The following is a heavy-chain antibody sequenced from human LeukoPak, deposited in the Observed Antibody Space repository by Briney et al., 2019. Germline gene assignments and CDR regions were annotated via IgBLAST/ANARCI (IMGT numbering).Heavy chain of an antibody. CDR3: AKAACGGDCYSSVGRVFAFDI. CDR2: IYSGGST. V-gene: IGHV3-53*01. D-gene: IGHD2-21*01. CDR1: GFTVSSNY. J-gene: IGHJ3*02. Sequence: GGSLRLSCAASGFTVSSNYMSWVRQAPGKGLGWVSVIYSGGSTDYADSVKGRFTISRDNSKNTLYLQMNSLRAGDTAVYYCAKAACGGDCYSSVGRVFAFDIWGQGTMVTVSS.